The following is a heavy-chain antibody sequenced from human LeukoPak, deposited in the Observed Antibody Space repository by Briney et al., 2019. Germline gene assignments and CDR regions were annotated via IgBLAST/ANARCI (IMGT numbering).Heavy chain of an antibody. CDR3: AREPQGYSYGPYYYGMDV. CDR2: ISAYNGNT. Sequence: ASVKVSCKASGYTFTSYGISWVRQAPGQGLEWMGWISAYNGNTNYAQKLQGRVTMTTDTSTSTAYMELRSLRSDDTAVYYCAREPQGYSYGPYYYGMDVWGQGTTVTVSS. V-gene: IGHV1-18*01. CDR1: GYTFTSYG. D-gene: IGHD5-18*01. J-gene: IGHJ6*02.